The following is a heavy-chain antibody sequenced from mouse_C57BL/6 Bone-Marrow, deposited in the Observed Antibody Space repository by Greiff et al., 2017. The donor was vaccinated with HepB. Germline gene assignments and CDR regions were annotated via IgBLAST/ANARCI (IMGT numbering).Heavy chain of an antibody. V-gene: IGHV1-64*01. J-gene: IGHJ4*01. D-gene: IGHD3-2*02. CDR3: ARLDSSGYVGMDY. CDR1: GYTFTSYW. CDR2: IHPNSGST. Sequence: QVQLQQPGAELVKPGASVKLSCKASGYTFTSYWMHWAKQRPGQGLEWIGMIHPNSGSTNYNEKFKSKATLTVDKSSSTAYMQLSSLTSEDSAVYYCARLDSSGYVGMDYWGQGTSVTVSS.